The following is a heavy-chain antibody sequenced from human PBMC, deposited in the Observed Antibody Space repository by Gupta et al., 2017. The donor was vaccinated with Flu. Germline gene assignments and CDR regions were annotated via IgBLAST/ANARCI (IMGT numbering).Heavy chain of an antibody. J-gene: IGHJ5*02. Sequence: KGLEWMGLVDPEDGETIYAEKFQGRVTITADTSTDTAYMELSSLRSEDTAVYYCARGYYDSSGYPGVGWFDPWGQGTLVTVSS. V-gene: IGHV1-69-2*01. CDR3: ARGYYDSSGYPGVGWFDP. D-gene: IGHD3-22*01. CDR2: VDPEDGET.